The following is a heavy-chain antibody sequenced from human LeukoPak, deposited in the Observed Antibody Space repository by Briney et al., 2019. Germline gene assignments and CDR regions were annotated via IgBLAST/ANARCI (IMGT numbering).Heavy chain of an antibody. V-gene: IGHV3-7*01. CDR1: GFIFRNYW. Sequence: GGSLRLSCTASGFIFRNYWMTWVRQAPGKGREWVAQINQDGSKEYYIDSVKARFSISRDNARNSLSLQMNSLRAEDTAVYYCVRDGGVSGYDLLDYWGQGTLVTVSS. CDR2: INQDGSKE. D-gene: IGHD5-12*01. CDR3: VRDGGVSGYDLLDY. J-gene: IGHJ4*02.